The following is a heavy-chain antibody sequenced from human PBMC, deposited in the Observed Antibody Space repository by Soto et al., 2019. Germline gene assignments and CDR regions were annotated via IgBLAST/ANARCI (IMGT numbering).Heavy chain of an antibody. V-gene: IGHV4-34*02. Sequence: QVRLQQWGAGLLKPSETLSLTCAVYGGSFSGYDWSWIRQPPGKGLEWIGENIHSGSTNYNPSLKSRVNISVDTSRNQFSLRLSSVTAADTAEYYSASVAVVPALYGTDVWGQGTTVTVSS. CDR2: NIHSGST. CDR1: GGSFSGYD. J-gene: IGHJ6*02. D-gene: IGHD2-2*01. CDR3: ASVAVVPALYGTDV.